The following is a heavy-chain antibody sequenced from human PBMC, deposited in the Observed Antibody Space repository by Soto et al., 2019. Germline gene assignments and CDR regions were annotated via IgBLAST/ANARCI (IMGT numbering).Heavy chain of an antibody. J-gene: IGHJ4*02. Sequence: EVQLVESGGGLVKPGASLRLSCAASGFTLSNVWMNWVRQAPGKGLEWVARITTKSQGGTTDYAAPVKGRFIISRDESKNMLYLQINSLKTEDTGVYYCADIAVSHTGDYWGQGTLVTVSS. CDR2: ITTKSQGGTT. CDR1: GFTLSNVW. CDR3: ADIAVSHTGDY. V-gene: IGHV3-15*01. D-gene: IGHD6-19*01.